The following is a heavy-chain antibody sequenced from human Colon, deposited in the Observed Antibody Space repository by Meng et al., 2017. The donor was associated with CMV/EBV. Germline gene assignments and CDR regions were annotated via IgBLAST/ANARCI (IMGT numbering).Heavy chain of an antibody. CDR3: ARTVQWLAPFYYYIDV. V-gene: IGHV4-39*06. J-gene: IGHJ6*03. CDR2: MYYSGNT. CDR1: GGFISGSSYY. Sequence: RLQLQGSGPGLVKASETLSLTCTVSGGFISGSSYYWGWIRQPPGKGLEWIGSMYYSGNTHYKSSLKSRVTISVDTSKNQFSLRLNSVTAADTAVYYCARTVQWLAPFYYYIDVWGKGTLVTVSS. D-gene: IGHD3-22*01.